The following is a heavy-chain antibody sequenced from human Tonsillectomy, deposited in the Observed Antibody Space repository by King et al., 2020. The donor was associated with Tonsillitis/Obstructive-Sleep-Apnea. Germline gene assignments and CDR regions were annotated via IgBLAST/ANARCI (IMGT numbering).Heavy chain of an antibody. Sequence: VQLVESGGGLVKPGGSLRLSCAASGFTFSNAWMSWVRQAPGKGLEWVGRIKSKTDGGTTDYAAPVKGRFTISRDDSKNTPYLQMNSLKTEDTAVYYCTTEKVYYYYYYMDVWGKGTTVTVSS. CDR2: IKSKTDGGTT. V-gene: IGHV3-15*01. J-gene: IGHJ6*03. CDR1: GFTFSNAW. CDR3: TTEKVYYYYYYMDV.